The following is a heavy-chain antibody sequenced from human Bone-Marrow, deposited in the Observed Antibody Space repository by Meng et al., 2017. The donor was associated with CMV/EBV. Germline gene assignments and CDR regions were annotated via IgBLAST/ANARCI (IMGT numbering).Heavy chain of an antibody. V-gene: IGHV1-46*01. J-gene: IGHJ4*02. CDR1: GYTFTSYY. CDR2: INPSGGST. CDR3: AISDSSNWVFDF. Sequence: ASVKVSCKASGYTFTSYYMHWVRQAPGQGLEWMGIINPSGGSTSYAQKFQGRVTMTRDTSTSTVYMELSSLRSEDTAVYYCAISDSSNWVFDFWGQGTLVTGSS. D-gene: IGHD6-13*01.